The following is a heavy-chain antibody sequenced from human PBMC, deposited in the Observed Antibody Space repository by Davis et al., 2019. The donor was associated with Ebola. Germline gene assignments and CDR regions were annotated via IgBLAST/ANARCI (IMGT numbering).Heavy chain of an antibody. D-gene: IGHD3-22*01. J-gene: IGHJ6*02. CDR1: GFTFSSYE. CDR3: ASDELGGYYTYYYYYGMDV. Sequence: SCASSGFTFSSYEMNWVRQAPGKGLEWVSYISSSGSTIYYADSVKGRFTISRDNAKNSLYLQMNSLRAEDTAVYYCASDELGGYYTYYYYYGMDVWGQGTTVTVSS. V-gene: IGHV3-48*03. CDR2: ISSSGSTI.